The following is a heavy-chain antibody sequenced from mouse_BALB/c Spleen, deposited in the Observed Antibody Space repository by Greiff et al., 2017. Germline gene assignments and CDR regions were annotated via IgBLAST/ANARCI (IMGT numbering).Heavy chain of an antibody. CDR1: GFSLTSYD. CDR3: VREITTPMDY. Sequence: VQLQQSGPGLVAPSQSLSITCTVSGFSLTSYDISWIRQPPGKGLEWLGVIWTGGGTNYNSAFMSRLSISKDNSKSQVFLKMNSLQTDDNARYYCVREITTPMDYWGEGTSVTVSS. V-gene: IGHV2-9-2*01. CDR2: IWTGGGT. D-gene: IGHD1-1*01. J-gene: IGHJ4*01.